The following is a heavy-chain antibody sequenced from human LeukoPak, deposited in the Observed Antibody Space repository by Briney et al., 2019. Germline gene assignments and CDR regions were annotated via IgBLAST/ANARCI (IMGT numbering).Heavy chain of an antibody. J-gene: IGHJ5*02. CDR2: IGIDSGNT. D-gene: IGHD4-17*01. CDR1: GFTFSDYS. Sequence: GGSLRLSCAASGFTFSDYSMNWVRQAPGKGLEWISYIGIDSGNTNYADSVKGRFTISGDKAKNSLYLQMNSLRVEDTAVYYCARDWTVTTSRFDPWGQGTLVTVSS. CDR3: ARDWTVTTSRFDP. V-gene: IGHV3-48*01.